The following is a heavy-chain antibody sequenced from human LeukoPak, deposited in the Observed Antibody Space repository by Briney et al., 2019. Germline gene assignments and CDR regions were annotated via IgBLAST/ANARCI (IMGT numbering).Heavy chain of an antibody. Sequence: SETLSLTCAVYGGSFSGYYLSWIRQPPGKGLEWIGEINHSGSTNYNPSLKSRVTISVDTSKNQFSLKLSSVTAADTAVYYCARDSYSSSSEPFDYWGQGTLVTVSS. CDR2: INHSGST. CDR1: GGSFSGYY. J-gene: IGHJ4*02. CDR3: ARDSYSSSSEPFDY. D-gene: IGHD6-6*01. V-gene: IGHV4-34*01.